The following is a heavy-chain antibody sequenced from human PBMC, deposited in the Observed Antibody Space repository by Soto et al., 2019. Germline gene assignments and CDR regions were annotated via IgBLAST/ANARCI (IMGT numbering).Heavy chain of an antibody. D-gene: IGHD5-12*01. CDR2: IYYSGST. Sequence: QVQLQESGPGLVKPSQTLSLTCTVSGGSISSGCYYWSWIRQHPGKGLEWIGYIYYSGSTYYNPSLKSRVTISVDTSKNQFSLKLSSVTAADTAVYSCARVGFKWLRLSAFDIWGQGTMVTVSS. CDR1: GGSISSGCYY. V-gene: IGHV4-31*03. CDR3: ARVGFKWLRLSAFDI. J-gene: IGHJ3*02.